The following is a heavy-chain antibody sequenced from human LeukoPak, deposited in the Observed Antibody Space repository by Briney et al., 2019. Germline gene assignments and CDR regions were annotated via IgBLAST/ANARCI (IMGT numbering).Heavy chain of an antibody. CDR3: ARVGDGEVGATRSVDY. V-gene: IGHV4-34*01. CDR1: GGSFSGYY. J-gene: IGHJ4*02. Sequence: SETLSLTCAVYGGSFSGYYWSWIRQPPGKGLEWIGEINHSGSTSYNPSLKSRVTISVDTSKNQFSLKLSSVTAADTAVYYCARVGDGEVGATRSVDYWGQGTLVTVSS. CDR2: INHSGST. D-gene: IGHD1-26*01.